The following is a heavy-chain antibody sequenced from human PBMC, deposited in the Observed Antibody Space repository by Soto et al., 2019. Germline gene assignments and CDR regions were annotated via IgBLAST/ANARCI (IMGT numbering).Heavy chain of an antibody. Sequence: EVQLVESGGGLVQPGGSLRLSCAASGFTFSSYWMHWVRQAPGKGLMWVSRINSDGSSTSYADSVKGRFTISRDNAKNTLYLQMNSLRAEDTAVYYCARDLWILSYYYGSGSPFVFDYWGQGTLVTVSS. CDR2: INSDGSST. V-gene: IGHV3-74*01. J-gene: IGHJ4*02. CDR1: GFTFSSYW. D-gene: IGHD3-10*01. CDR3: ARDLWILSYYYGSGSPFVFDY.